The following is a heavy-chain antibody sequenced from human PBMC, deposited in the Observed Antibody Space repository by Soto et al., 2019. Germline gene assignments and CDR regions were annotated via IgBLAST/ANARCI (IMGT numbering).Heavy chain of an antibody. J-gene: IGHJ6*03. D-gene: IGHD3-3*01. CDR3: ERHGVLRFFGWPDLYMAV. CDR2: IYYSGST. V-gene: IGHV4-39*01. CDR1: GGSISRSSYY. Sequence: HLQLQESGPGLVKPSETLSLTCTVSGGSISRSSYYWGWIRQPPGKGLEWIGRIYYSGSTYDKPSLKSRVTISVDTAKNQFSLKLSSVTAADTAVYYCERHGVLRFFGWPDLYMAVWGKGTTVTVS.